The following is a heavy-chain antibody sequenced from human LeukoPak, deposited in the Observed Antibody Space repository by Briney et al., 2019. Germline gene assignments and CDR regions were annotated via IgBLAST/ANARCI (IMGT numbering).Heavy chain of an antibody. CDR2: INHSGST. V-gene: IGHV4-34*01. J-gene: IGHJ4*02. CDR1: GGSFSGYY. CDR3: ARGGVSGYDIDY. D-gene: IGHD5-12*01. Sequence: SETLSLTCAVYGGSFSGYYWSWIRQPPGKGLEWIGEINHSGSTNYNPSLKSRVTISVDTSKNQFSLKLSSVTAADTAVYYCARGGVSGYDIDYWGQGTLVTVSS.